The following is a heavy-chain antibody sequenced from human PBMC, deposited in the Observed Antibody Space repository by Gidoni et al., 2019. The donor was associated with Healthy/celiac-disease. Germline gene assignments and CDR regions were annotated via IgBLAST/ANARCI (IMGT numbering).Heavy chain of an antibody. CDR2: ISYDGSNK. CDR1: GFTFSSYA. J-gene: IGHJ6*04. Sequence: QVQLVASGGGVVQPGRSLRLSCAAAGFTFSSYAMHWVRQAPGKGLEWVAVISYDGSNKCYADSVKGRFTISRDNSKNTLYLQMNSLRAEDTAVYYCARAGGGYYGSGSYFHYYGMDVWGKGTTVTVSS. V-gene: IGHV3-30-3*01. CDR3: ARAGGGYYGSGSYFHYYGMDV. D-gene: IGHD3-10*01.